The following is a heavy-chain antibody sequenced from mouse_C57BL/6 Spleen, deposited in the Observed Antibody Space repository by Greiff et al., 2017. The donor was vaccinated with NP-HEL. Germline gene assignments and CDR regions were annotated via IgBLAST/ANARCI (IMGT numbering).Heavy chain of an antibody. V-gene: IGHV10-1*01. Sequence: EVKLVESGGGLVQPKGSLKLSCAASGFSFNTYAMNWVRQAPGKGLEWVARIRSKSNNYATYYADSVKDRFTISRDDSESMLYLQMNNLKTEDTAMYYCVRHEDYYGSSYFDYWGQGTTLTVSS. CDR2: IRSKSNNYAT. D-gene: IGHD1-1*01. J-gene: IGHJ2*01. CDR1: GFSFNTYA. CDR3: VRHEDYYGSSYFDY.